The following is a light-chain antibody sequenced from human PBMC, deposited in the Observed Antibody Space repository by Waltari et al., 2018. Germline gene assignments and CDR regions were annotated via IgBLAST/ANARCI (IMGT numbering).Light chain of an antibody. J-gene: IGKJ2*01. CDR1: QSILYSSDNKNY. CDR3: QQYDSSPHT. CDR2: WAS. V-gene: IGKV4-1*01. Sequence: DIVMTQSPHSLAVSLGGRATINCKASQSILYSSDNKNYLAWYQQKPGQPPKLLIYWASTRESGVPDRFSGSGSGTDFTLTISSLQAEDVAVFYCQQYDSSPHTFGQGTKLEIK.